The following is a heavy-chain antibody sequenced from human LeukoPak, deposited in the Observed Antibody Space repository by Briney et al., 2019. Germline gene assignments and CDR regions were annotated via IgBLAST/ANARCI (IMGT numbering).Heavy chain of an antibody. Sequence: SVKVSCKASGGTFSSYTISWVRQAPGQGLEWMGRIIPILGIANYAQKFQGRVTINGDKSTNPAYMELSSLRSEDTAVYYCARVRYCSSTSCYTFDYWGQGTLVTVSS. CDR2: IIPILGIA. J-gene: IGHJ4*02. D-gene: IGHD2-2*02. CDR1: GGTFSSYT. V-gene: IGHV1-69*02. CDR3: ARVRYCSSTSCYTFDY.